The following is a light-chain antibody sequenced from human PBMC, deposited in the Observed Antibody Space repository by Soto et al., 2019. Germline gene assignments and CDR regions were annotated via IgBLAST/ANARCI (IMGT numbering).Light chain of an antibody. Sequence: EIVLTQSPATLSLSPGERATLSCRASQGVSSYLAWYQQKPGQAPRLLIYDASNRATGIPARFSGSGSGTAFTLTISSLEPEDFAVYYCQHRSNWPSFGPGTKVDIK. CDR2: DAS. CDR3: QHRSNWPS. V-gene: IGKV3-11*01. CDR1: QGVSSY. J-gene: IGKJ3*01.